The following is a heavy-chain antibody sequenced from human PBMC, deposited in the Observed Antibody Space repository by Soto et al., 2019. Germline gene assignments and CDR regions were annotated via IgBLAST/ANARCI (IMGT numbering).Heavy chain of an antibody. Sequence: VLVKVSRKASGYTCSGYYMHWVRQAHGHGLEWMGWINPNSGSTNYAQKFQGRVTMTRDTSISTAYMELSRLRSDDTAVYYCARGKRSYITMIVVAYAFDIWGQGTMVTVSS. V-gene: IGHV1-2*02. CDR2: INPNSGST. J-gene: IGHJ3*02. CDR1: GYTCSGYY. CDR3: ARGKRSYITMIVVAYAFDI. D-gene: IGHD3-22*01.